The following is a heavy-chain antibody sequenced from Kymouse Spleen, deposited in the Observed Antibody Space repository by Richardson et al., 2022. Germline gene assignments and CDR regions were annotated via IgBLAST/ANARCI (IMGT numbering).Heavy chain of an antibody. CDR1: GGSFSGYY. CDR3: AREYSSSWYGGYYYYGMDV. CDR2: INHSGST. J-gene: IGHJ6*02. V-gene: IGHV4-34*01. D-gene: IGHD6-13*01. Sequence: QVQLQQWGAGLLKPSETLSLTCAVYGGSFSGYYWSWIRQPPGKGLEWIGEINHSGSTNYNPSLKSRVTISVDTSKNQFSLKLSSVTAADTAVYYCAREYSSSWYGGYYYYGMDVWGQGTTVTVSS.